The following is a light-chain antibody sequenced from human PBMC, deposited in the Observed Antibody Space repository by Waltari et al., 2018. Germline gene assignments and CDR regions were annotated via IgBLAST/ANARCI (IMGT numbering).Light chain of an antibody. CDR3: ASLYYILNCRYV. CDR1: SSNIGSNT. CDR2: SNN. Sequence: QSVLTQPPSASGTPGQRVTISCSGSSSNIGSNTVNWYQQLPGTAPNLLIYSNNQRPSLVPDRFSGSKSVTSASLVISGLQSYDEADYYFASLYYILNCRYVFGTVTKFTVL. J-gene: IGLJ1*01. V-gene: IGLV1-44*01.